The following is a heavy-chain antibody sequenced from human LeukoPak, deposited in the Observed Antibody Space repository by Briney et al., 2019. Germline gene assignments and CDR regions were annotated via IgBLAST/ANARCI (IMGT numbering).Heavy chain of an antibody. Sequence: PGGSLRLSCAASGFTFSSYSMNWVRQAPGKGLEWVSSISSSSSYIYYADSVKGRFTISRDNAKNSLYLQMNSLRAEDTAVYYCARIYGSGSQEVDYWGQGTLVTVSS. J-gene: IGHJ4*02. CDR1: GFTFSSYS. V-gene: IGHV3-21*01. CDR2: ISSSSSYI. D-gene: IGHD3-10*01. CDR3: ARIYGSGSQEVDY.